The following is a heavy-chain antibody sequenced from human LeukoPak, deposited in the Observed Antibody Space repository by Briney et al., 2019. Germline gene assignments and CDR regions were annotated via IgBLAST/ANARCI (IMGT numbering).Heavy chain of an antibody. D-gene: IGHD1-14*01. CDR3: VRVPPGTTIYAY. Sequence: GASVKVSSKASGYTFTSYHINWVRQATGQGLEWVGWMNPNNSDIGYAQKFQGRVTMTRNTSIGTAYMELSSLRSEDTAIYYCVRVPPGTTIYAYWGQGTLVTVSS. CDR2: MNPNNSDI. J-gene: IGHJ4*02. CDR1: GYTFTSYH. V-gene: IGHV1-8*01.